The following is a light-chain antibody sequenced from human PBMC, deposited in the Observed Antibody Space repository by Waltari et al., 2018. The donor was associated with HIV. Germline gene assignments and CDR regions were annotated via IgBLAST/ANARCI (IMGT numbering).Light chain of an antibody. V-gene: IGLV2-14*01. J-gene: IGLJ3*02. Sequence: QSALTQPASVSGSPGQSITISCTGISSDIGGYNSVSWYQQHPGKAPKLMIYEVSARPSGVSFRFSGTKSGNTASLTISGLQAEDEGDYYCASYTSSNVVFGGGTKLTVL. CDR1: SSDIGGYNS. CDR2: EVS. CDR3: ASYTSSNVV.